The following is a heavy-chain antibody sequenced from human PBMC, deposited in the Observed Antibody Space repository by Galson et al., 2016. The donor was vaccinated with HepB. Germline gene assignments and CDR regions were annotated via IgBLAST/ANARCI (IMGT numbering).Heavy chain of an antibody. CDR2: INAGNGNT. J-gene: IGHJ6*02. CDR1: GYTFPSYA. CDR3: ARQDSDYYDPYYYYGMDV. Sequence: SVKVSCKASGYTFPSYAIHWVRQAPGQRLEWMGWINAGNGNTRYSQKFQGRVTITRDTSASTAYMELSSLRSEDTAVYYCARQDSDYYDPYYYYGMDVWGQGTTVTVSS. D-gene: IGHD3-22*01. V-gene: IGHV1-3*01.